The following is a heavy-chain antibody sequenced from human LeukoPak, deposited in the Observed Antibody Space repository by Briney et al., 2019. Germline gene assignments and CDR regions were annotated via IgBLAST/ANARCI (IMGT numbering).Heavy chain of an antibody. V-gene: IGHV5-51*01. CDR3: ARFSGSGWSIYYFDY. J-gene: IGHJ4*02. D-gene: IGHD6-19*01. CDR1: GYSFSSDW. CDR2: IYPGDSET. Sequence: GESLKISCKGSGYSFSSDWIGWVRQMPGKGLEWMGIIYPGDSETRYSPSFQGQVTISADKSISTAYLQWSSLKASDTAMYYCARFSGSGWSIYYFDYWGQGTLVTVSS.